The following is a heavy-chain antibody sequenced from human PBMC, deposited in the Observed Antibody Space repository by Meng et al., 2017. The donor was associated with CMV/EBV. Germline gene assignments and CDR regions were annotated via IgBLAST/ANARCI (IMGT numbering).Heavy chain of an antibody. CDR2: MNPNSGNT. D-gene: IGHD3-3*01. V-gene: IGHV1-8*01. CDR3: ARGDYDFWSGYYSWYYYGMDV. J-gene: IGHJ6*02. CDR1: GYTFTSYD. Sequence: ASVKVSCKASGYTFTSYDINWVRQATGQGLEWMGWMNPNSGNTGYAQKFQGRVTMTRNTSISTAYMELSSPRSEDTAVYYCARGDYDFWSGYYSWYYYGMDVWGQGTTVTVSS.